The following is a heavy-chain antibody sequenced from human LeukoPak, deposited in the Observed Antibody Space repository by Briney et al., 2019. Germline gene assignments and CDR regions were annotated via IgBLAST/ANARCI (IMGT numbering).Heavy chain of an antibody. Sequence: SETLSLTCAVYNGSLSGNYWSWIRQPPGKGLEWIGEINHSGSTIYSPSLKSRVSISVDTSKNQFSLKLSSVTAADTAVYYCARNRKHSLYYFDYWGQGTLVTVSS. CDR1: NGSLSGNY. CDR2: INHSGST. CDR3: ARNRKHSLYYFDY. J-gene: IGHJ4*02. D-gene: IGHD1-14*01. V-gene: IGHV4-34*01.